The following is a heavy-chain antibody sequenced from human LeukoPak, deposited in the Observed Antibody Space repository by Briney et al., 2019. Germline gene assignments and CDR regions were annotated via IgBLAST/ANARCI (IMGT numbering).Heavy chain of an antibody. J-gene: IGHJ4*02. Sequence: GGSLRLSCAASGFTFSSYEMNWVRQAPGKGLEWVSVMYSGGNTYYADSVKGRFTISRDSSKNTLYLQMNSLRAEDTAVYYCARAYPPPASGGYYPYYFDYWGQGTLVTVSS. V-gene: IGHV3-53*01. D-gene: IGHD3-22*01. CDR1: GFTFSSYE. CDR2: MYSGGNT. CDR3: ARAYPPPASGGYYPYYFDY.